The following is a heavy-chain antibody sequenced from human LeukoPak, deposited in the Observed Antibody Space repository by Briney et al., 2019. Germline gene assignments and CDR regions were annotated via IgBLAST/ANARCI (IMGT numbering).Heavy chain of an antibody. CDR1: GFTFSNYG. J-gene: IGHJ4*02. CDR2: IRYVGSNE. D-gene: IGHD3-3*01. V-gene: IGHV3-30*02. Sequence: EGSLRLSCAASGFTFSNYGMHWVRQAPGKGLEGVAFIRYVGSNEYYADSVKGRFTISRDNSKNTLYLQMNSLRAEDTAVYYCAKPPSPYDFWSGFDYFDYWGQGTLVTVSS. CDR3: AKPPSPYDFWSGFDYFDY.